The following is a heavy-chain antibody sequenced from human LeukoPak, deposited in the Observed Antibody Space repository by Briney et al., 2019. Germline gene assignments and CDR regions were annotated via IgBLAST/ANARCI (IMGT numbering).Heavy chain of an antibody. CDR2: INPNSGDT. Sequence: ASVKVSCKASGYTFTGYHMHWVRQAPGQGLEWMGWINPNSGDTNYAQKFQGRVTMTRDTSISTAYMELSWLRSDDTAVYYCAVNYVYGDHAHRNPGAYYYMDVWGKGTTVTVPS. D-gene: IGHD4/OR15-4a*01. V-gene: IGHV1-2*02. J-gene: IGHJ6*03. CDR1: GYTFTGYH. CDR3: AVNYVYGDHAHRNPGAYYYMDV.